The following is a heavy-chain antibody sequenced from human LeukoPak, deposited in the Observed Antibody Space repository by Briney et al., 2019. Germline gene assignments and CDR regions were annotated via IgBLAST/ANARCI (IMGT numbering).Heavy chain of an antibody. CDR3: ARVPRYSSKEPGAY. CDR2: ISVSGFTT. Sequence: GGSLRLSCATSKFNFNTYGMSWVRQAPGKGLEWVSSISVSGFTTQYADSVQGRFTISRDNSKNTLYLQMNSLRAEGTAVYYCARVPRYSSKEPGAYWGQGTLVTVSS. V-gene: IGHV3-23*01. CDR1: KFNFNTYG. D-gene: IGHD6-13*01. J-gene: IGHJ4*02.